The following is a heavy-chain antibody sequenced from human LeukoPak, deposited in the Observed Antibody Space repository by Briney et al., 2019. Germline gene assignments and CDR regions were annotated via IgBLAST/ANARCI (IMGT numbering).Heavy chain of an antibody. J-gene: IGHJ6*02. CDR3: ATGDNCNSTSCYYYYYYGMDV. D-gene: IGHD2-2*01. V-gene: IGHV1-69*13. Sequence: SVKVSCKASGGTFSSYAISWVRQAPGQGLEWMGGIIPIFGTANYAQKFQGRVTITADESTSTAYMELSSLRSEDTAVYYCATGDNCNSTSCYYYYYYGMDVWGQGTTVTVSS. CDR1: GGTFSSYA. CDR2: IIPIFGTA.